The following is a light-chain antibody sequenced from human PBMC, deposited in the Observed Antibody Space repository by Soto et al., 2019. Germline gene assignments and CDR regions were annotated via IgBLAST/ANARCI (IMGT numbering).Light chain of an antibody. CDR3: SSYTSKSSLI. V-gene: IGLV2-14*01. Sequence: QSALTQPASVSGSPGQSITISCAGTMRDVGAYNLVSWYQQHPGRAPQLIIYEVRNRPSGVSFRFSGSKSGNTASLTISGLQAEDEADYYCSSYTSKSSLIFGGGTKLTVL. CDR1: MRDVGAYNL. J-gene: IGLJ2*01. CDR2: EVR.